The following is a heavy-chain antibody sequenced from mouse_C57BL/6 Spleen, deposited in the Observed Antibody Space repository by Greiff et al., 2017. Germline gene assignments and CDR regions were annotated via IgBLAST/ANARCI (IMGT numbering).Heavy chain of an antibody. CDR2: ISSGSSTI. J-gene: IGHJ3*01. CDR1: GFTFSDYG. Sequence: EVKVEESGGGLVKPGGSLKLSCAASGFTFSDYGMHWVRQAPEKGLEWVAYISSGSSTIYYADTVKGRFTISRDNAKNTLFLQMTSLRSEDTAMYYCADSNYRTWFACWGQGTLVTVSA. V-gene: IGHV5-17*01. CDR3: ADSNYRTWFAC. D-gene: IGHD2-5*01.